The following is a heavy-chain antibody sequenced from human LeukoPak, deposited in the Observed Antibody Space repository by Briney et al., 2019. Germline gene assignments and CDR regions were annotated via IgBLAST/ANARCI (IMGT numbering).Heavy chain of an antibody. D-gene: IGHD2-15*01. CDR3: ARESGSRNWFDP. V-gene: IGHV3-21*01. CDR1: GFTFSSYA. J-gene: IGHJ5*02. CDR2: ISSSSSYI. Sequence: GGSLRLSCAASGFTFSSYAMSWVRQAPGKGLEWVSSISSSSSYIYYADSVKGRFTISRDNAKNSLYLQMNSLRAEDTAVYYCARESGSRNWFDPWGQGTLVTVSS.